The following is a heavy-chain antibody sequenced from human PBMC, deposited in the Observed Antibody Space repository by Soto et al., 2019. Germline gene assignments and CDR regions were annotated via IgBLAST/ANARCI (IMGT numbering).Heavy chain of an antibody. CDR3: ARLIRGFDY. V-gene: IGHV3-48*03. Sequence: GGSLRLSCAASGFTFSSFEMNWVRQAPGKGLEWISYISTSGRTIYYAHSVKGRFTISRDNAKNSLYLQMNSLRAEDTAVYHCARLIRGFDYWGQGTLVTVS. CDR2: ISTSGRTI. CDR1: GFTFSSFE. D-gene: IGHD2-8*01. J-gene: IGHJ4*02.